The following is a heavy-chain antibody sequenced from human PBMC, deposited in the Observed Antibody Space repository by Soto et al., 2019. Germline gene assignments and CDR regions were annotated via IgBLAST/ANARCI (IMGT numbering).Heavy chain of an antibody. CDR3: SKNGTTWFAS. CDR2: ISAYNGNT. V-gene: IGHV1-18*01. Sequence: GPLVKVSCKASGYTFTSYGISWVRQAPGQGLEWMGWISAYNGNTNYAQKLQGRVTMTTDTSTSTAYMELRGLRSDDTAMYYCSKNGTTWFASWGQGTPVTVSS. D-gene: IGHD1-1*01. J-gene: IGHJ5*01. CDR1: GYTFTSYG.